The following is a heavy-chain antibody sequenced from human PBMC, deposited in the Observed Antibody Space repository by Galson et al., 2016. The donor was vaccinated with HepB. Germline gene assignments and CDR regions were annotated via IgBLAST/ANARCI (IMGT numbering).Heavy chain of an antibody. D-gene: IGHD3-10*01. J-gene: IGHJ4*02. CDR1: GGSISSSSYY. V-gene: IGHV4-39*01. CDR3: ARILYYASGGIGYFDS. Sequence: SETLSLTCTVSGGSISSSSYYWAWVRQPPGKGPECIASVYYRGNTYYSPSHKSRVAISVDTSKNQFSLELSAVTAADTAVYYCARILYYASGGIGYFDSWGQGILVTVSS. CDR2: VYYRGNT.